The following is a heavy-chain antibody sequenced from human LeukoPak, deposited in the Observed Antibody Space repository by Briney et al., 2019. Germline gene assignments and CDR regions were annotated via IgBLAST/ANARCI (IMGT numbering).Heavy chain of an antibody. V-gene: IGHV4-59*12. D-gene: IGHD6-19*01. J-gene: IGHJ5*02. Sequence: PSETLSLTCTVSGGSISSYYWSWIRQPPGKGLEWIGYIYYSGSTNYNPSLKSRVTISVDTSKNQFSLKLSSVTAADTAVYYCARDLSSGTSDWFDPWGQGTLVTVSS. CDR3: ARDLSSGTSDWFDP. CDR2: IYYSGST. CDR1: GGSISSYY.